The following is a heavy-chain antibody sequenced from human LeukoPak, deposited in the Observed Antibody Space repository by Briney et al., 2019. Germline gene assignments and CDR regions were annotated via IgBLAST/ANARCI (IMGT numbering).Heavy chain of an antibody. V-gene: IGHV3-74*01. CDR3: ARDGRSGNFDK. CDR2: ISTDGSVT. J-gene: IGHJ4*02. CDR1: GFTFSTYW. Sequence: GGSLRLSCAASGFTFSTYWMHWVRRAPGKGLVWVSRISTDGSVTSYADSVKGRFTISRDNAKNTMYLQMNSLRAEDTAVYYCARDGRSGNFDKWGQGTLVSVSS. D-gene: IGHD1-26*01.